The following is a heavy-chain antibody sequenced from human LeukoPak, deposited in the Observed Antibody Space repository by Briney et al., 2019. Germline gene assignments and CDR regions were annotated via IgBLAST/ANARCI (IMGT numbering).Heavy chain of an antibody. Sequence: SETLSLTCTASGGSISSYYWSWIRQPPGKGLEWIGYIYYSGSTYYNPSLKSRVTISVDTSKNQFSLKLSSVTAADTAVYYCARESPPDIVVVPAAMATDYWGQGTLVTVSS. J-gene: IGHJ4*02. CDR3: ARESPPDIVVVPAAMATDY. CDR1: GGSISSYY. CDR2: IYYSGST. D-gene: IGHD2-2*01. V-gene: IGHV4-59*04.